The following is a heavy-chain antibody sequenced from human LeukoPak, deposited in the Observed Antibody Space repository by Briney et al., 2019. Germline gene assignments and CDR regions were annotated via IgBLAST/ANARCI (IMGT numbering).Heavy chain of an antibody. J-gene: IGHJ4*02. CDR2: ISYDGSDK. V-gene: IGHV3-30*18. Sequence: GGSLRLSCAASGFTFSSYGMHWVRQAPGKGLEWVAVISYDGSDKYYADSVKGRFTISRDNSMNTLYLQMNCLRDEDTAVYYCAQAWRWLQLNYWGQGTLVTVSS. D-gene: IGHD5-24*01. CDR3: AQAWRWLQLNY. CDR1: GFTFSSYG.